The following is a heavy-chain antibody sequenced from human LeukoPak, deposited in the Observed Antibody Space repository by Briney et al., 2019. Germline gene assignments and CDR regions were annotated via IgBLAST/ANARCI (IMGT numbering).Heavy chain of an antibody. CDR1: GFIFSRHA. V-gene: IGHV3-30-3*01. CDR2: ISFDGNTQ. J-gene: IGHJ6*03. D-gene: IGHD5/OR15-5a*01. CDR3: ARGVEPSTRLVNYYMDV. Sequence: GGSLRLSCAASGFIFSRHAMQWVRQAPGKGLEWVAVISFDGNTQYYGDSVKGRFTLSRDNSDNTLSLQMDSLRSEDTAVYYCARGVEPSTRLVNYYMDVWGKGTTVIVSS.